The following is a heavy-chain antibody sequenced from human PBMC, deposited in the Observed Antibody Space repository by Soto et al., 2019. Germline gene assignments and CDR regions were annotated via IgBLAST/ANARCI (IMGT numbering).Heavy chain of an antibody. J-gene: IGHJ4*02. CDR2: IYWNDDK. V-gene: IGHV2-5*01. Sequence: SGPTLVNPTQTLTLTCTFSGFSLSTSGVGVGWIRQPPGKALEWLALIYWNDDKRYSPSLKSRLTITKDTSKNQVVLTMTNMDPLETATYCCEHSIKPELPRLILVDCFNYWGQGTLVTVSS. D-gene: IGHD3-22*01. CDR1: GFSLSTSGVG. CDR3: EHSIKPELPRLILVDCFNY.